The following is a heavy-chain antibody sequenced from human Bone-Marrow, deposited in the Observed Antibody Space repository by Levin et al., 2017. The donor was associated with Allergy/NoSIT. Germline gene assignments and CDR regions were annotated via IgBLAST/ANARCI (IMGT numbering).Heavy chain of an antibody. CDR3: ARALSYYGSGTYKYFDL. J-gene: IGHJ2*01. D-gene: IGHD3-10*01. Sequence: LETLSLTCTVSGGAISGDYWGWIRQPPGKGLEWIGYFYHGGSTNYNPSLKSRVTMSADTSKNQFSLKLSSVTAADTAVYYCARALSYYGSGTYKYFDLWGRGTLVTVSS. CDR1: GGAISGDY. V-gene: IGHV4-59*01. CDR2: FYHGGST.